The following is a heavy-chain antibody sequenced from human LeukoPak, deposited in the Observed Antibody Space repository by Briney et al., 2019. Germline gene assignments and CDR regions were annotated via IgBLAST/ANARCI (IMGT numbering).Heavy chain of an antibody. CDR3: ARGPPSRRYYYDSSGYYPYYYYMDV. J-gene: IGHJ6*03. Sequence: GGSLRLSCAASGFTFSSYVMHWVRQAPGKGLEWVAIISYDGSNEYYADSVKGRFTISRDNSKNTLYLQMNSLRAADTAVYYCARGPPSRRYYYDSSGYYPYYYYMDVWGKGTTVTVSS. CDR2: ISYDGSNE. D-gene: IGHD3-22*01. CDR1: GFTFSSYV. V-gene: IGHV3-30*04.